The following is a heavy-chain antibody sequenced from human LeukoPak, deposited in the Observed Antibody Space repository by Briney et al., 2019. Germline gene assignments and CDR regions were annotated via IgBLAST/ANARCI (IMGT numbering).Heavy chain of an antibody. V-gene: IGHV3-23*01. D-gene: IGHD6-13*01. Sequence: RGSLRLSCTASGFTFSSFAMSWVRQAPGKGLEWVSGISGSGSTSFYADSLKGRFTISRDNSKNTLYLQINNLRAEDTAVYYCAKDRPEMEIAAAGTNYFDYWGQGTLVTVSS. J-gene: IGHJ4*02. CDR2: ISGSGSTS. CDR3: AKDRPEMEIAAAGTNYFDY. CDR1: GFTFSSFA.